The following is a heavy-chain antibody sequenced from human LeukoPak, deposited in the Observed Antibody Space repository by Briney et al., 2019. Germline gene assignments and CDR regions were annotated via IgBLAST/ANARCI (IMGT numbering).Heavy chain of an antibody. CDR1: GGSFSGYY. D-gene: IGHD2-2*01. CDR2: INHSGST. J-gene: IGHJ5*02. Sequence: SETLSLTCAVYGGSFSGYYWSWIRQPPGKGLEWNGEINHSGSTSYNPSLKSRVTISVDTSKNQFSLKLSSVTAADTAVYYCARGPRGYCSSTSCRYPGNWFDPWGQGTLVTVSS. CDR3: ARGPRGYCSSTSCRYPGNWFDP. V-gene: IGHV4-34*01.